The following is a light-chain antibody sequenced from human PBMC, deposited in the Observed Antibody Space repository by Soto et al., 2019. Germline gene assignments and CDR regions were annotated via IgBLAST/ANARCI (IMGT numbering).Light chain of an antibody. J-gene: IGLJ2*01. CDR3: SSYTSSSTLE. V-gene: IGLV2-14*01. CDR1: SSDVGGYNY. Sequence: QSVLTQPASVSGSPGQSITISCTGTSSDVGGYNYVSWYQQHPGKAPKLMIYDVSNRPSGVSNRFSGSKSGNTASLTISGLQAEDEADYCCSSYTSSSTLEFGGGTQLTVL. CDR2: DVS.